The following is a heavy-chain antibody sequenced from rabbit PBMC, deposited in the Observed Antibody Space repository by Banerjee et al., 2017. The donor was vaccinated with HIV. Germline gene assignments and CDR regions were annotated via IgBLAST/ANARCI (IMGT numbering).Heavy chain of an antibody. CDR1: GIDLMSIA. CDR2: IYPVFGIT. J-gene: IGHJ4*01. Sequence: QEQLKETGGGLVQPGGSLTLSCKASGIDLMSIAMSWVRQAPGKGLEWIGDIYPVFGITYYANWVNGRFSISRENAQNTMFLQMTSLTAADTATYFCARDGAGGSYFALWGQGTLVTVS. D-gene: IGHD8-1*01. V-gene: IGHV1S47*01. CDR3: ARDGAGGSYFAL.